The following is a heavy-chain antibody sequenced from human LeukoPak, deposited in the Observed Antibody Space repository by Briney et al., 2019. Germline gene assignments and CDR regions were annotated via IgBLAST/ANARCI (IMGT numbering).Heavy chain of an antibody. J-gene: IGHJ4*02. Sequence: PSETLSLTCGVYGGSFSGYYWSWIRQPPGKGLEWIGEINPRGSTNYNPSLKSRVTLSADTSKNQFSLTLHSVNAADTAVYYCARRRLGYYFDYWGQGTLVTVSS. D-gene: IGHD6-13*01. CDR2: INPRGST. CDR1: GGSFSGYY. CDR3: ARRRLGYYFDY. V-gene: IGHV4-34*01.